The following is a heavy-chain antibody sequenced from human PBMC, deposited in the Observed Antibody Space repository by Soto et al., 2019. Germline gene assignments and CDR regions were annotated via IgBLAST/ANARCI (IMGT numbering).Heavy chain of an antibody. V-gene: IGHV3-21*01. CDR3: ARDPHYYDSSGYPNWFDP. J-gene: IGHJ5*02. Sequence: GGSLRLSCAASGFTFSSYSMNWVRQAPGKGLEWVSSISSSSSYIYYADSVKGRFTISRDNAKNSLYLQMNSLRAEDTAVYYCARDPHYYDSSGYPNWFDPWGQGTLVTVSS. CDR2: ISSSSSYI. D-gene: IGHD3-22*01. CDR1: GFTFSSYS.